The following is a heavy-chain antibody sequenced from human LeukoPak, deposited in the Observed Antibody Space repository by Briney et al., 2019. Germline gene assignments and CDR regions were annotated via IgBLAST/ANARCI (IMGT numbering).Heavy chain of an antibody. CDR1: GGSISSYY. J-gene: IGHJ4*02. Sequence: SETLSLTCTVSGGSISSYYWSWIRQPPGKGLEWIGYIYYSGSTNYNPSLKSRVTISVDTSKNQFSLKLSSVTAADTAVYYCARGSTGDYWGQGTLVTVSS. V-gene: IGHV4-59*01. CDR3: ARGSTGDY. CDR2: IYYSGST.